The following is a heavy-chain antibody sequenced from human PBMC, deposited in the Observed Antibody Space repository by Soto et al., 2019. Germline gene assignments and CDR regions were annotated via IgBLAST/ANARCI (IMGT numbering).Heavy chain of an antibody. CDR2: ISYDGSNK. CDR1: GFTFSSYA. CDR3: ARDSLIGHIVVVVADLYGMDV. Sequence: GGSLRLSCAASGFTFSSYAMHWVRQAPGKGLEWVAVISYDGSNKYYADSVKGRFTISRDNSKNTLYLQMNSLRAEDTAVYYCARDSLIGHIVVVVADLYGMDVWGQGTTVTVSS. V-gene: IGHV3-30-3*01. D-gene: IGHD2-15*01. J-gene: IGHJ6*02.